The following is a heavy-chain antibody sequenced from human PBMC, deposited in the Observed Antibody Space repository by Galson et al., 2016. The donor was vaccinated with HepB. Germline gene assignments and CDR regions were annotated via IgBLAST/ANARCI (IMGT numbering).Heavy chain of an antibody. J-gene: IGHJ5*02. CDR1: GFTFSTYW. CDR3: ARDWNCGGGCYPFDN. CDR2: INEDGSEK. Sequence: SLRLSCAASGFTFSTYWMSWIRLAPGKGLERVANINEDGSEKRYVDSAKGRFSVSRDNAKDSVYLQMNNLRAEDTAVYYCARDWNCGGGCYPFDNWGQGTLVTVS. V-gene: IGHV3-7*01. D-gene: IGHD2-21*01.